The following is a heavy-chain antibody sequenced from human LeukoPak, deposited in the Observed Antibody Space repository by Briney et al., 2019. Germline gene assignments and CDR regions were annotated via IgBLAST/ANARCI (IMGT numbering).Heavy chain of an antibody. V-gene: IGHV3-7*03. CDR1: GFTFSSYW. CDR2: IKQDGSEK. CDR3: AKDGPGVSYYFDY. D-gene: IGHD6-13*01. Sequence: GGSLRLSCAASGFTFSSYWMSWVRQAPGKGLEWVANIKQDGSEKYYVDSVKGRFTISRDNAKNSLYLQMNSLRAEDTAVYYCAKDGPGVSYYFDYWGQGTLVTVSS. J-gene: IGHJ4*02.